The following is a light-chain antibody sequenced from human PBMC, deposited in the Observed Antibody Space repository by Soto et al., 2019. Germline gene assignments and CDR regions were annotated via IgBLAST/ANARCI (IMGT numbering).Light chain of an antibody. Sequence: IVMTQSPLSLPVTPGEPASISCRSSQSLLHSNGYNYLDWYLQKPGQSPQLLISLGSNRASGVPDRFSGRGSGTDFTLKISRVEAEDVGVYYCMQSLQTPWTFGQGTNVEIK. J-gene: IGKJ1*01. CDR3: MQSLQTPWT. CDR2: LGS. V-gene: IGKV2-28*01. CDR1: QSLLHSNGYNY.